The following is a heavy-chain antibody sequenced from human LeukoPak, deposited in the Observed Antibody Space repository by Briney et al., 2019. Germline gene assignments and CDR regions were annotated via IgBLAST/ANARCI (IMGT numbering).Heavy chain of an antibody. CDR3: ARGTEPRYQLLLF. D-gene: IGHD2-2*01. CDR1: GGTFSSYA. CDR2: IVPIFGTA. V-gene: IGHV1-69*13. Sequence: SVKVSCKASGGTFSSYAISWVRQAPGQGLEWMGGIVPIFGTANYAQKFQGRVTITADESTSTAYMELSSLRSEDTAVYYCARGTEPRYQLLLFWGQGTLVTVSS. J-gene: IGHJ4*02.